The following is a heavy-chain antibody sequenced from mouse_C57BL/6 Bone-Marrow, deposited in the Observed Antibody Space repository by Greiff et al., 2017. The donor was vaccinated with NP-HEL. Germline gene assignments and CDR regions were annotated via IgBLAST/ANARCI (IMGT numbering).Heavy chain of an antibody. CDR1: GYAFSSSW. CDR3: ARTGAGISWFAY. D-gene: IGHD3-3*01. V-gene: IGHV1-82*01. CDR2: IYPGDGDT. J-gene: IGHJ3*01. Sequence: QVQLQQSGPELVKPGASVKISCKASGYAFSSSWMNWVKQRPGKGLEWIGRIYPGDGDTNYNGKFKGKATLTADKSSSTAYMQLSSLTSEDSAVYFGARTGAGISWFAYWGQGTLVTVSA.